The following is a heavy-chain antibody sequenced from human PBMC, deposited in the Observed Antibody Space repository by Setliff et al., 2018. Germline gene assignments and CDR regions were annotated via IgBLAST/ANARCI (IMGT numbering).Heavy chain of an antibody. J-gene: IGHJ4*02. D-gene: IGHD6-19*01. V-gene: IGHV3-11*03. CDR1: GFTFSAYG. CDR2: VYNGNDET. Sequence: PGGFLRLSCVASGFTFSAYGMSWVRQAPGKGLEWVSSVYNGNDETKYADSVKGRFTISRDNPKNSLYLQMNSLRAEDTAVYFCSTQAVPGTGGQGTLVTVSS. CDR3: STQAVPGT.